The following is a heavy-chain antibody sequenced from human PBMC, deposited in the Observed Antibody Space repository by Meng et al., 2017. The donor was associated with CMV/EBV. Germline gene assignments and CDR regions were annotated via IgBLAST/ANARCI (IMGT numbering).Heavy chain of an antibody. CDR2: TYYRSKWYI. V-gene: IGHV6-1*01. CDR3: ARVRCSTTSCYYEYYYGMDV. Sequence: LRLSCAISGDSVSSNSATWSWIRQSPSRGLEWLGRTYYRSKWYIDYAVSVKSRIDINPDISKNQFSLQLNAVTPEDTAVYYCARVRCSTTSCYYEYYYGMDVWGQGTTVTVSS. D-gene: IGHD2-2*01. CDR1: GDSVSSNSAT. J-gene: IGHJ6*02.